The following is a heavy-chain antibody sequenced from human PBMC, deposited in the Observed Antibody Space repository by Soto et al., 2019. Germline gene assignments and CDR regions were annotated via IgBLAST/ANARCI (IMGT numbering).Heavy chain of an antibody. CDR2: INAGNGNT. Sequence: QVQLVQSGAEVKKPGALVKVSCKASGYTFTSYAMHWVRQAPGQRLEWMGWINAGNGNTKYSQKFQGRVTITRDTSARTAYMELSSLRSEDTTVYYCARDLGGWTDYWGQGTLVTVSS. J-gene: IGHJ4*02. CDR3: ARDLGGWTDY. D-gene: IGHD6-19*01. CDR1: GYTFTSYA. V-gene: IGHV1-3*01.